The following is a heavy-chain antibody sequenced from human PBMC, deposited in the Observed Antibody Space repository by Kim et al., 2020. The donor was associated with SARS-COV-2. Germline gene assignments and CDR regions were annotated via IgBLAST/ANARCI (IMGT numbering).Heavy chain of an antibody. Sequence: SETLSLTCAVYGGSFSGYYWSWIRQPPGKGLEWIGEINHSGSTNYNPSLKSRVTISVDTSKNQFSLKLSSVTAADTAVYYCARGVRYDYVWGSYRYEVYYFDYWGQGTLVTVSS. D-gene: IGHD3-16*02. J-gene: IGHJ4*02. CDR1: GGSFSGYY. V-gene: IGHV4-34*01. CDR2: INHSGST. CDR3: ARGVRYDYVWGSYRYEVYYFDY.